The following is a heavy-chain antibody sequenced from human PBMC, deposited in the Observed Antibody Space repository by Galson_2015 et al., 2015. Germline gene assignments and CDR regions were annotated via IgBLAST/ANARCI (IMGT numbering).Heavy chain of an antibody. CDR1: GYTFTTYG. Sequence: SVKVSCKASGYTFTTYGISWVRQAPGQGLEWMGWISAYNGNTIYAQKVQDRVTMTRDTSTTTAFMELRGLRADDAAVYYCVREAETSAVVFFLHWGQGTLVTVSS. J-gene: IGHJ1*01. V-gene: IGHV1-18*01. CDR3: VREAETSAVVFFLH. D-gene: IGHD4-17*01. CDR2: ISAYNGNT.